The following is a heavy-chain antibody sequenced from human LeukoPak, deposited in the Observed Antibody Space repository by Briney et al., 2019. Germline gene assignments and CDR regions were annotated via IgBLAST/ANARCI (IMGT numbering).Heavy chain of an antibody. Sequence: PGGSLRLSCVASGFTFSSYWLSWVRQAPGKGLEWVAKIKHDGSEKYYADSVRGRFTISRDNSKNTLYLQMNSLRAEDTAVYYCARAHPYYYGMDVWGQGTTVTVSS. CDR1: GFTFSSYW. CDR2: IKHDGSEK. J-gene: IGHJ6*02. V-gene: IGHV3-7*03. CDR3: ARAHPYYYGMDV.